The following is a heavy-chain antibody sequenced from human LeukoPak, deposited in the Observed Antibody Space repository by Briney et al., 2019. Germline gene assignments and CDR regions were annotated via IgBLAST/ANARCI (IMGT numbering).Heavy chain of an antibody. D-gene: IGHD6-13*01. CDR2: ITYDGYYK. J-gene: IGHJ4*02. CDR1: GFTFSNYG. Sequence: GGSLRLSCAASGFTFSNYGMHWVRQAPGKGLEWVALITYDGYYKYYADSVKGRFTISRDNSKNMYLQMNSLRAEDTAVYYCAKDRYSGLNTIDYWGQGTLVTVSS. V-gene: IGHV3-30*18. CDR3: AKDRYSGLNTIDY.